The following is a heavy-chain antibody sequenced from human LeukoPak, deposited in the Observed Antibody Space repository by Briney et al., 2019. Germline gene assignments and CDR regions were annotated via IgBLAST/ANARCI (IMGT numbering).Heavy chain of an antibody. J-gene: IGHJ5*02. Sequence: GGSLRLSCAASGFTFSSYAMHWARQAPGKGLEWVAVISYDGSNKYYADSVKGRFTISRDNSKNTLYLQMNSLRAEDTAVYYCARGGYYGSGNDFRFDPWGQGTLVTVSS. CDR2: ISYDGSNK. CDR3: ARGGYYGSGNDFRFDP. D-gene: IGHD3-10*01. CDR1: GFTFSSYA. V-gene: IGHV3-30*04.